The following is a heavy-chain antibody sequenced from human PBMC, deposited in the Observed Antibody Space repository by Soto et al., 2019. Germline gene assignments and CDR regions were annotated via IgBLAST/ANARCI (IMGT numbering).Heavy chain of an antibody. CDR1: GFTFRSYG. V-gene: IGHV3-33*01. Sequence: QVQLVESGGGVVQPGRSLRLSCAVSGFTFRSYGMHWVRQPPGKGLEWVAVIWYDGGSKYHEDSVKGRFTISRDNSKNKLYLQMNSLRAEDTAVYYCARWEQWLDKKNYFDYWGQGTLVTVSA. CDR2: IWYDGGSK. J-gene: IGHJ4*02. D-gene: IGHD6-19*01. CDR3: ARWEQWLDKKNYFDY.